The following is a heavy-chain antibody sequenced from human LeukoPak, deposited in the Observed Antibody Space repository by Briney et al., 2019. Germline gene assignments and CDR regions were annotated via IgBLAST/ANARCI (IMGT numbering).Heavy chain of an antibody. CDR2: ISSSSSYI. V-gene: IGHV3-21*01. D-gene: IGHD6-19*01. J-gene: IGHJ6*02. CDR1: GFTFSSYS. Sequence: PGGSLRLSCAASGFTFSSYSMNWVRQAPGKGLEWVSSISSSSSYIYYADSVKGRFTISRDNAKNSLYLQMNSLRAEDTAVYYCARFYPFPIAVATIGRELGMDVWGQGTTFTVSS. CDR3: ARFYPFPIAVATIGRELGMDV.